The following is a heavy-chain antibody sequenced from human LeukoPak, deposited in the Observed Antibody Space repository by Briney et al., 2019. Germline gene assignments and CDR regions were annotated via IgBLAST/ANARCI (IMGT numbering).Heavy chain of an antibody. J-gene: IGHJ4*02. CDR2: INPNSGGT. V-gene: IGHV1-2*02. CDR3: AIDYSNYQALDY. Sequence: GASVKVSCKASGYTFTGYYMHWVRQAPGQGLEWMGWINPNSGGTNYAQKFQGRVTMTRDTSISTAYMELSRLRSDDTAVYYRAIDYSNYQALDYWGQGTLVTVSS. D-gene: IGHD4-11*01. CDR1: GYTFTGYY.